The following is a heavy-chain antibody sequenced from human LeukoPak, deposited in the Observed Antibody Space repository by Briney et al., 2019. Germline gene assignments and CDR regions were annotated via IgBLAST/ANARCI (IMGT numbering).Heavy chain of an antibody. CDR1: GGSISSGDYY. J-gene: IGHJ6*02. Sequence: SETLSLTCTVSGGSISSGDYYWSWIRQPPGKGLEWIGYIYYSGSTYYNPSLKSRVTISVDTSKNQFSLKLSSVTAADTAVYYCARDLGAVTTAYYYYAMGVWGLGTTVTVSS. V-gene: IGHV4-30-4*01. D-gene: IGHD4-17*01. CDR2: IYYSGST. CDR3: ARDLGAVTTAYYYYAMGV.